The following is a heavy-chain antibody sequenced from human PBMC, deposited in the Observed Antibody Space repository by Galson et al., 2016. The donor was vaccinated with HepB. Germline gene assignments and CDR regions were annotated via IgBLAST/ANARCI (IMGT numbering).Heavy chain of an antibody. CDR3: ARAPPVEPSLAFYFDY. Sequence: SVKVSCKASGYTFTSYYMHWVRQAPGQGLEWMGLINPSGGTTTYAQTFQGSITMTSDPSKSTVYMELSRLTSEDTAVYYCARAPPVEPSLAFYFDYWGQGTLVTVSS. J-gene: IGHJ4*02. D-gene: IGHD1-1*01. V-gene: IGHV1-46*01. CDR1: GYTFTSYY. CDR2: INPSGGTT.